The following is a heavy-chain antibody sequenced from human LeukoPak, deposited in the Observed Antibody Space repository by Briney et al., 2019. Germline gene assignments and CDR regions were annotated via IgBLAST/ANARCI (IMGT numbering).Heavy chain of an antibody. CDR3: ARDPVGASGYFDY. Sequence: GGSLRLSCAASEFIFSSYGMHWVRQAPGKGLEWVAFIRYDGTTQYYADSVKGRFTISRDNSKNTLYLQMNRLRSEDTAVYYCARDPVGASGYFDYWGQGTLVTVSS. CDR2: IRYDGTTQ. V-gene: IGHV3-30*02. CDR1: EFIFSSYG. J-gene: IGHJ4*02. D-gene: IGHD1-26*01.